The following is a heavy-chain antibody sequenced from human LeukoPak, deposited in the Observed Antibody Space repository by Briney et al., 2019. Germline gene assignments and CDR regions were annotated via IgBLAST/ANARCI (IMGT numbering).Heavy chain of an antibody. V-gene: IGHV1-18*01. J-gene: IGHJ6*03. CDR1: GYTFTSYD. Sequence: GASVKVSCKASGYTFTSYDINWVRQATGQGLEWMGWMNPNSGNTNYAQKLQGRVTMTTDTSTSTAYMELRSLRSDDTAVYYCARLGYCSSTSCYATYYYYYYMDVWGKGTTVTVSS. CDR2: MNPNSGNT. CDR3: ARLGYCSSTSCYATYYYYYYMDV. D-gene: IGHD2-2*01.